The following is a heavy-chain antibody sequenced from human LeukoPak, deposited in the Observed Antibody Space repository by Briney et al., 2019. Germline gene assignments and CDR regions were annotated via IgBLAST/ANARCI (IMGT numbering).Heavy chain of an antibody. CDR3: ARKYYYDSSGYYSTPYFDY. Sequence: APVRVSCKASGYTFTGYYMHWVRQAPGQGLEWMGWINPNSGGTNYAQKFQGRVTMTRDTSISTAYMELSRLRSDDTAVYYCARKYYYDSSGYYSTPYFDYWGQGTLVTVSS. CDR1: GYTFTGYY. D-gene: IGHD3-22*01. V-gene: IGHV1-2*02. J-gene: IGHJ4*02. CDR2: INPNSGGT.